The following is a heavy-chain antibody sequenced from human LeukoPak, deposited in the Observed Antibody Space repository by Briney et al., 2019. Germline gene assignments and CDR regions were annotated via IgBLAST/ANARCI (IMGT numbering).Heavy chain of an antibody. J-gene: IGHJ5*02. CDR1: GFSFSNYA. Sequence: PGGSLRLSCAASGFSFSNYAMSRVRRAPGKGLEWVSGISGSDGSTHYADSVKGRFSISRDNSKNTVYLQMNSLRAEDTAVYYCAKGSSSSWYLVWFDPWGQGTLVTVSS. CDR3: AKGSSSSWYLVWFDP. V-gene: IGHV3-23*01. D-gene: IGHD6-13*01. CDR2: ISGSDGST.